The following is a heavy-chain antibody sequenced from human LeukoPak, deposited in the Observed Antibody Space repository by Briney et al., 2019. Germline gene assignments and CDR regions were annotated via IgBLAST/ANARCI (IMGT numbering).Heavy chain of an antibody. CDR3: ARHAGSSWDNAFDI. CDR2: IYYTGST. J-gene: IGHJ3*02. Sequence: SETLSLTCTVSGGSISSYYWSWIRQPPGKGLEWIAYIYYTGSTNYNPSLKSRVTISVDTSKNQFSLKLSSVTAADTAVYCCARHAGSSWDNAFDIWGQGTMVTVSS. D-gene: IGHD6-13*01. CDR1: GGSISSYY. V-gene: IGHV4-59*08.